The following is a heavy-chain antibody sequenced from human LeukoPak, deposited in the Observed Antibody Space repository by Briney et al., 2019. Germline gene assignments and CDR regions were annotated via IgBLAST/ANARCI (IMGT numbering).Heavy chain of an antibody. J-gene: IGHJ6*03. Sequence: SVKVSCKASGGTFSSYAISWVRQAPGQGLEWMGGIIPIFGTANYAQKFQGRVTITTDESTSTAYMELSSLRSEDTAVYYCARSPSMGIVVVTKNYYYYYMDVWGKGTTVTVSS. D-gene: IGHD3-22*01. V-gene: IGHV1-69*05. CDR1: GGTFSSYA. CDR3: ARSPSMGIVVVTKNYYYYYMDV. CDR2: IIPIFGTA.